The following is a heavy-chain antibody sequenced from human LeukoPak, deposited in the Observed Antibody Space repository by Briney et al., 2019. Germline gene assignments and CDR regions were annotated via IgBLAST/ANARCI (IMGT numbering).Heavy chain of an antibody. CDR2: IYYSGST. D-gene: IGHD5-12*01. CDR1: GGSISSYY. CDR3: ARDIVAVI. Sequence: SETLSPTCTVSGGSISSYYWSWIRQPPGKGLEWIGYIYYSGSTNYNPSLKSRVTISVDTSKNQFSLKLSSVTAADTAVYYCARDIVAVIWGQGTLVTVSS. J-gene: IGHJ4*02. V-gene: IGHV4-59*01.